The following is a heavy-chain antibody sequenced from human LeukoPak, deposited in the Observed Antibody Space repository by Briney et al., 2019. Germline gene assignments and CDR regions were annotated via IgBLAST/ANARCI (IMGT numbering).Heavy chain of an antibody. D-gene: IGHD3-22*01. J-gene: IGHJ4*02. V-gene: IGHV3-21*01. Sequence: PGGSLRLSCAASGFTFSSYSMNWVRQAPGKGLEWVSSISSSSSYIYYADSVKGRFTISRDNAKNSLYLQMNSLRAEDTAVYYCARDPRAYDSSGYSEYWGQGTLVTVSS. CDR1: GFTFSSYS. CDR2: ISSSSSYI. CDR3: ARDPRAYDSSGYSEY.